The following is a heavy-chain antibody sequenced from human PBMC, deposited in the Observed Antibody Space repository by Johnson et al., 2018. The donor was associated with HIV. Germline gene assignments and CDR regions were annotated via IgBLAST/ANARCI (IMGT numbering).Heavy chain of an antibody. V-gene: IGHV3-30*01. CDR3: ARDVAEAKMDAFVT. Sequence: VHLVESGGGVVQPGESLRLACAASGFTFKYSVMHWVRQAPGKGLEWVAVMSYDGSFQDYADPVRGRFTISRDNPRSTLFLEMINLRDEDTALYYCARDVAEAKMDAFVTWGQGTMVIVSS. CDR1: GFTFKYSV. D-gene: IGHD1-14*01. J-gene: IGHJ3*02. CDR2: MSYDGSFQ.